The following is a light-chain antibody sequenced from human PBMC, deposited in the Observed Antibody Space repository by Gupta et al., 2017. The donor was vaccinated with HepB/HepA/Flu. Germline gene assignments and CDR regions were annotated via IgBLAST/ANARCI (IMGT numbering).Light chain of an antibody. CDR3: QEYNNWPSWT. CDR1: QSVSIN. Sequence: EIVMTQSPATLSVSPGERATLSCRASQSVSINLAWYQQKPGQAPRLLIYGASTRATGIPARVSGSGSRTEFTLTISSRQSEDFAVYYCQEYNNWPSWTFGQGTKVEIK. CDR2: GAS. J-gene: IGKJ1*01. V-gene: IGKV3-15*01.